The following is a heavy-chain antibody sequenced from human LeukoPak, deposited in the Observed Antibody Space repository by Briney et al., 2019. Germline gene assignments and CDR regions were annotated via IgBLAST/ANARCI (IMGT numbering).Heavy chain of an antibody. CDR2: IFYSGNT. Sequence: SETLSLTCTVSGDSIIHHYWSWIRQPPGKGLVWIGYIFYSGNTHYNPSLKSRVTMSVDTSKNQFSLRLSSVTPADTAVYYCARDRGEGIVGTFDYWGQGTLVTVSS. J-gene: IGHJ4*02. CDR1: GDSIIHHY. CDR3: ARDRGEGIVGTFDY. V-gene: IGHV4-59*11. D-gene: IGHD1-26*01.